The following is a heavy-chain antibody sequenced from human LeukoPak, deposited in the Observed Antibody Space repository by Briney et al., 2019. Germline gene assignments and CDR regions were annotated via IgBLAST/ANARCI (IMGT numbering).Heavy chain of an antibody. J-gene: IGHJ4*02. D-gene: IGHD4-17*01. Sequence: SGTLSLTCAVSGAFITNSHWWSWARQPPGKGVEWIGEIYHSGTTNYNPSLQSRVTMSVDKSKNPFSLKLSSVTAADTAVYYCATYFYGEYGSYYFDYWGQGTLVTVSS. V-gene: IGHV4-4*02. CDR2: IYHSGTT. CDR1: GAFITNSHW. CDR3: ATYFYGEYGSYYFDY.